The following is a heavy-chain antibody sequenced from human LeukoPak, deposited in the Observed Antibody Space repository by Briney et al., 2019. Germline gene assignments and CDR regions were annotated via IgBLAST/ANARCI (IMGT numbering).Heavy chain of an antibody. D-gene: IGHD4-17*01. J-gene: IGHJ4*02. Sequence: GGSLRLSCAASGFSFSSYNMNWVRQAPGKGLEWVSSISGSSSNIYYADSVKGRFTISRDNAKNSLYLQMNSLRVEDTAVYSCARESDGDYYSDYWGQETLVTVSS. CDR2: ISGSSSNI. CDR1: GFSFSSYN. CDR3: ARESDGDYYSDY. V-gene: IGHV3-21*01.